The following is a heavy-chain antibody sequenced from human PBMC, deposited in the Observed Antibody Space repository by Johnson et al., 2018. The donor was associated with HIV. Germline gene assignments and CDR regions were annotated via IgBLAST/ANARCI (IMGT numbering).Heavy chain of an antibody. D-gene: IGHD6-13*01. CDR3: ASFAAAGDAFDI. V-gene: IGHV3-30*03. J-gene: IGHJ3*02. CDR2: ISYDGSNK. Sequence: VQLVESGGGVVQPGRSLRLSCAASGFTFSSYGMHWVRQAPGKGLEWVAVISYDGSNKYYADSVKGRFTISRDNSKNTLYLQMNSLRAEDTAVYYCASFAAAGDAFDIWGQGTMVTVSS. CDR1: GFTFSSYG.